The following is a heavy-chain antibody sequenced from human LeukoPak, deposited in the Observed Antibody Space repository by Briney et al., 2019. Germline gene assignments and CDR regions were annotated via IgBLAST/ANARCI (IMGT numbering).Heavy chain of an antibody. V-gene: IGHV3-23*01. CDR3: AKVWADYDFWSAYYWYFDL. Sequence: GGSLRLSCAASGLTFSSFGMHWVRQAPGKGLEWVSAVSGNGAGAFYTDSVKGRFTISRDNSRHTLYLQMDSLRAEDTAVYYCAKVWADYDFWSAYYWYFDLWGRGTLVTVSS. CDR1: GLTFSSFG. D-gene: IGHD3-3*01. J-gene: IGHJ2*01. CDR2: VSGNGAGA.